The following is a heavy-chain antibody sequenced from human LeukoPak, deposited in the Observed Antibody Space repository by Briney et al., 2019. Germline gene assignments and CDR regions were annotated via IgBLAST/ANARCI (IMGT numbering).Heavy chain of an antibody. V-gene: IGHV1-8*01. CDR1: GYTFTSYD. Sequence: ASVKVSCKASGYTFTSYDINWVRQATGQGLEWMGWMNPNSGNTVYAQKFQGRVTMTRNTSISTAYMELSSLRSEDTAVYYCARIGTRYSYGYGRNWFDPWGQGTLVTVSS. CDR3: ARIGTRYSYGYGRNWFDP. D-gene: IGHD5-18*01. J-gene: IGHJ5*02. CDR2: MNPNSGNT.